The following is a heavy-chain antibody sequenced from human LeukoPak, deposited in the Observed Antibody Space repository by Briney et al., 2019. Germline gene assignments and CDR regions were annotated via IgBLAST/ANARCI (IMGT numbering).Heavy chain of an antibody. Sequence: SETLSLTCTVSGGSISIYYWSWIRQPPGKGLEWIGYIYDSGSTNYDPSLKSRVTISVDTSKNQFSLKLSSVTAADTAVYYCACLTTADAFDIWGQGTMVTVSS. J-gene: IGHJ3*02. D-gene: IGHD3-22*01. CDR3: ACLTTADAFDI. V-gene: IGHV4-59*01. CDR1: GGSISIYY. CDR2: IYDSGST.